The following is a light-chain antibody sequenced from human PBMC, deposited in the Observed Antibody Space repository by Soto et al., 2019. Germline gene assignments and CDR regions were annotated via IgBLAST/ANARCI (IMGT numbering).Light chain of an antibody. J-gene: IGLJ7*01. CDR2: DNN. Sequence: QSVLTQPPSVSAAPGQKVTISCSGSGSNIGAHYVSWHQQLPGAAPKVLLYDNNKRPSGIPDRFSGSKSGTSATLVIAGLQTGDEADYYCATWDSSLSAGVFGGGTQLTVL. V-gene: IGLV1-51*01. CDR3: ATWDSSLSAGV. CDR1: GSNIGAHY.